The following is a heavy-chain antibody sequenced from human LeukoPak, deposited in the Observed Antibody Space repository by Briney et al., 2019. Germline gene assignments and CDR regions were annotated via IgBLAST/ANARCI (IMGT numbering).Heavy chain of an antibody. CDR1: GGSFSGYY. J-gene: IGHJ6*03. CDR2: INHSGST. V-gene: IGHV4-34*01. CDR3: ARRGGHQAAAGTPYYYYMDV. Sequence: PSETLSLTCAVYGGSFSGYYWSWIRQPPGKGLEWIGEINHSGSTNYNPSLKSRVTISVDTSKNQFSLKLSSVTAADTAVYYCARRGGHQAAAGTPYYYYMDVWGKGTTVTISS. D-gene: IGHD6-13*01.